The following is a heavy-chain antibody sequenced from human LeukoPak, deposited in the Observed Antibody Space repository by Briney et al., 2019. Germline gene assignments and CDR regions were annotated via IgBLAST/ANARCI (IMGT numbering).Heavy chain of an antibody. D-gene: IGHD2-8*01. CDR3: ANGRVYDY. J-gene: IGHJ4*02. CDR1: GFTFSSYA. V-gene: IGHV3-30*04. Sequence: GRSLRLSCAASGFTFSSYAMHWVRQAPGKGLEWVAVISYDGSNKYYADSVKGRFTISRDNSKNTLYLQMNSLRAEDTAVYYCANGRVYDYWGQGTLVTVSS. CDR2: ISYDGSNK.